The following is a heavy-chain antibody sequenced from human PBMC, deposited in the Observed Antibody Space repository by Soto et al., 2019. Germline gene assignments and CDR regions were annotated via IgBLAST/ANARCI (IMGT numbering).Heavy chain of an antibody. CDR2: IYHSGST. J-gene: IGHJ5*02. V-gene: IGHV4-30-2*01. D-gene: IGHD2-2*01. CDR1: GGSISSGGYS. Sequence: MQLQESGSGLVKPSQTLSLTCAVSGGSISSGGYSWSWIRQPPGKGLEWIGYIYHSGSTYYNTSLKSRVTISVDSSKNQFSLNLSSVTAADTAVYYCARVPDRLGQGTLVTVSS. CDR3: ARVPDR.